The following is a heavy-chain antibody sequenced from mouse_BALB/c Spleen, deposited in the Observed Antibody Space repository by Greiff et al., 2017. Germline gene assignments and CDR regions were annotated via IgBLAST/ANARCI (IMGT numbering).Heavy chain of an antibody. CDR3: ATQLGSYAMDY. J-gene: IGHJ4*01. CDR2: ISNGGGST. D-gene: IGHD4-1*01. Sequence: VQLKESGGGLVQPGGSLKLSCAASGFTFSSYTMSWVRQTPEKRLEWVAYISNGGGSTYYPDTVKGRFTISRDNAKNTLYLQMSSLKSEDTAMYYCATQLGSYAMDYWGQGTSVTVSS. CDR1: GFTFSSYT. V-gene: IGHV5-12-2*01.